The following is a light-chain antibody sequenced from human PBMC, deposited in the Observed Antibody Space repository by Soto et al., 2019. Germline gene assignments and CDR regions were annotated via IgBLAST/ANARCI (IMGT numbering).Light chain of an antibody. V-gene: IGKV1-39*01. CDR1: QTISTY. CDR2: DAS. Sequence: DIQMTQSPSSLSASVGDRVPITCRASQTISTYLNWYQQKPGKAPRLLIYDASSLLSGVPSRFSGSGSGTDFTHTIASLQPEDFSTYYWQQSDSTPYTFGQGTKVEI. J-gene: IGKJ2*01. CDR3: QQSDSTPYT.